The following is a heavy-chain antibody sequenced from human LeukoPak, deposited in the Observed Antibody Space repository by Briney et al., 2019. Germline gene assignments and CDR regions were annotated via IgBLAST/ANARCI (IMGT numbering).Heavy chain of an antibody. D-gene: IGHD3-22*01. CDR1: GGTFSSYA. CDR2: IIPIFGTA. CDR3: TRSWVVNQYFDY. Sequence: SVKVSCKASGGTFSSYAISWVRQAPGQGLEWMGGIIPIFGTANYAQKFQGRVTITADESTSTAYMELSSLRSEDTAVYYCTRSWVVNQYFDYRGQGTLVTVSS. J-gene: IGHJ4*02. V-gene: IGHV1-69*01.